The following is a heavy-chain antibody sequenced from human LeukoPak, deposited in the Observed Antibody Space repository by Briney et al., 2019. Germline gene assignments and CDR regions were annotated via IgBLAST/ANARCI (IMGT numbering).Heavy chain of an antibody. CDR3: ASPSGVVGAAFDY. V-gene: IGHV3-33*01. Sequence: GRSLRLSCAASGFTFSSYGMHWVCQAPGKGLEWVAVIWYDGSNKYYADSVKGRFTISRDNSKNTLYLQMNSLRAEDTAVYYCASPSGVVGAAFDYWGQGTLVTVSS. CDR1: GFTFSSYG. CDR2: IWYDGSNK. J-gene: IGHJ4*02. D-gene: IGHD1-26*01.